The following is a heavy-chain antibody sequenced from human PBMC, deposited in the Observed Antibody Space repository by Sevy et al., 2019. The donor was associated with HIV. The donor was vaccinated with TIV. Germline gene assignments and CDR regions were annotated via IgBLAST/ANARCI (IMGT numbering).Heavy chain of an antibody. CDR2: LDYSGST. J-gene: IGHJ6*02. Sequence: ETLSLSCTVSGGSISSYYWIWIRQPPGKGLEWIGYLDYSGSTNYNPSLNGRVSISVDTSKNPISLKMTSVTAADTAVYYCARAGGSTDWGMDVWGQGTTVTVSS. V-gene: IGHV4-59*13. CDR3: ARAGGSTDWGMDV. CDR1: GGSISSYY. D-gene: IGHD2-2*01.